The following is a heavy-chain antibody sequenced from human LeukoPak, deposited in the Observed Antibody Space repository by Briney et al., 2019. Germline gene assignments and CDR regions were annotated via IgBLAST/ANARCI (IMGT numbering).Heavy chain of an antibody. CDR3: AKGHLGWYFDY. CDR1: GFTFSSYA. V-gene: IGHV3-23*01. J-gene: IGHJ4*02. Sequence: GGSLRLSCAASGFTFSSYAMSWVRQAPGMGLEWVSAISGSGGSTYYADSVKGRFTVSRDNSKNTLYLQMNSLRAEDTAVYYCAKGHLGWYFDYWGQGTLVTVSS. CDR2: ISGSGGST. D-gene: IGHD6-19*01.